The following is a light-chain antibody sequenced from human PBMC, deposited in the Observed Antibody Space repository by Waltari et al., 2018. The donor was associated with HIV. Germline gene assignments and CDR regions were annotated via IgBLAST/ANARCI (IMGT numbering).Light chain of an antibody. V-gene: IGKV2-24*01. CDR3: MQATQFPLT. CDR1: HSLVHSDGNVY. CDR2: KTS. Sequence: EIVMTQSPPSSPVIIGQPASISCRSSHSLVHSDGNVYLSWLQQRPGQPPRLLIYKTSARFSGVPDRFSGSGTGRNFTLQISRVEVEDVATYYCMQATQFPLTFGQGTRLEIK. J-gene: IGKJ5*01.